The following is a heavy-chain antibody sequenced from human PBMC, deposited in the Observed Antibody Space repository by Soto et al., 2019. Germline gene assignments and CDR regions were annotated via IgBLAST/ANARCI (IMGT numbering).Heavy chain of an antibody. CDR2: INVGNGNT. D-gene: IGHD2-15*01. CDR1: GYIFTIYP. J-gene: IGHJ5*02. CDR3: AKDGGREGYFGNWFDP. V-gene: IGHV1-3*01. Sequence: GASVKVSCKASGYIFTIYPMHWVRQAPGQRLEWMGWINVGNGNTEYSQKFQGRVTITADDSTTTAYMELSSLRSDDTAVYYCAKDGGREGYFGNWFDPWGQGTLVTAPQ.